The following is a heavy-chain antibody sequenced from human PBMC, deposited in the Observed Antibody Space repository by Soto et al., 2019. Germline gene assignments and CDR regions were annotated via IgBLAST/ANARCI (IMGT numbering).Heavy chain of an antibody. J-gene: IGHJ5*02. V-gene: IGHV4-4*07. CDR2: IYSSGGT. Sequence: PSETLSLTCTVSGGAISGYYWTWIRQPAGKGLEWIGRIYSSGGTKYNPSLKSRVTMSLDTSKNQFSLTLSSVTAADTAVYYCARGQRFSDSFDPWGQGTLVTVSS. D-gene: IGHD3-3*01. CDR1: GGAISGYY. CDR3: ARGQRFSDSFDP.